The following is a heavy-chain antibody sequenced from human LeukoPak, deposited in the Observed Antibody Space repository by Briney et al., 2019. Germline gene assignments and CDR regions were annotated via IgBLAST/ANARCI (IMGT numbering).Heavy chain of an antibody. Sequence: ASVKVSCKTYGYTFTGYYMHWVRQAPGQGLEWMGWINPNSGGTNYAQKFQGRVTMTRDTSISTAYMELSRLRSDDTAVYYCASPPFWSGYLGAFDIWGQGTMVTVSS. CDR1: GYTFTGYY. CDR3: ASPPFWSGYLGAFDI. CDR2: INPNSGGT. J-gene: IGHJ3*02. V-gene: IGHV1-2*02. D-gene: IGHD3-3*01.